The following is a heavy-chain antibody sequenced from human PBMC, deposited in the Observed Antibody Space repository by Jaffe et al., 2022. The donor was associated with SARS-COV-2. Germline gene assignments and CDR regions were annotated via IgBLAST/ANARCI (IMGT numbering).Heavy chain of an antibody. CDR2: INSDGSST. D-gene: IGHD2-2*01. CDR1: GFTFSSYW. J-gene: IGHJ6*03. Sequence: EVQLVESGGGLVQPGGSLRLSCAASGFTFSSYWMHWVRQAPGKGLVWVSRINSDGSSTSYADSVKGRFTISRDNAKNTLYLQMNSLRAEDTAVYYCASSVSYAHYYYYMDVWGKGTTVTVSS. V-gene: IGHV3-74*01. CDR3: ASSVSYAHYYYYMDV.